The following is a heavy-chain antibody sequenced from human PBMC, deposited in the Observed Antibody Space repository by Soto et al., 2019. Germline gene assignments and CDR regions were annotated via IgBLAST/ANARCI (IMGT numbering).Heavy chain of an antibody. Sequence: QVQLVQSGAEVKKPGDSVKVSCKASGYSFTTFYMHWVRQAPGQGLEWMGIIAADGGATNYADKFQGRVTMTRDTSTSTVYMELSSLRSDDTAVYYCARGLYGDEIDPWGQGTLDTVSS. CDR1: GYSFTTFY. CDR2: IAADGGAT. J-gene: IGHJ5*02. CDR3: ARGLYGDEIDP. V-gene: IGHV1-46*01. D-gene: IGHD4-17*01.